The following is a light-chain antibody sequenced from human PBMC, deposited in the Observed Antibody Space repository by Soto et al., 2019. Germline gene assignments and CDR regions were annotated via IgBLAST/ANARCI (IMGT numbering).Light chain of an antibody. Sequence: QSALTQPAAVSGSPGQSITISCTGTSTDVGGYNYVSWYQQHPGKAPKLVIYDVSTRPSGLSNRFSGSKSGNTASLTISGLQAEDEADYYCSSYTSSSTRVFGTGTKLTVL. V-gene: IGLV2-14*01. J-gene: IGLJ1*01. CDR3: SSYTSSSTRV. CDR2: DVS. CDR1: STDVGGYNY.